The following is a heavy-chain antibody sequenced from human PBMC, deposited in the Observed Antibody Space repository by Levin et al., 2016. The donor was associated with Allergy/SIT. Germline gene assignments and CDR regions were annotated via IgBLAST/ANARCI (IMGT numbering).Heavy chain of an antibody. Sequence: GESLKISCAASGFTFSNSEMTWVRQAPGKGLEWISYINTGSTTIYYADSVKGRFSIPRDNAKNSLYLQMNSLRVEDSAVYYCAREAAIAARSYGMDVWGQGDHGHRLL. CDR1: GFTFSNSE. V-gene: IGHV3-48*03. D-gene: IGHD6-6*01. CDR3: AREAAIAARSYGMDV. CDR2: INTGSTTI. J-gene: IGHJ6*02.